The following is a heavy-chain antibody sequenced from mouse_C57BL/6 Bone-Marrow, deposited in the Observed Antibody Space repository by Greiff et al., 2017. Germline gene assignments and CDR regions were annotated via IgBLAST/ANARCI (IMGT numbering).Heavy chain of an antibody. CDR3: TTRVVTTTVVAKGPYYFDY. CDR1: GFNIKDYY. V-gene: IGHV14-1*01. CDR2: IDPEDGDT. Sequence: EVQLQQSGAELVRPGASVKFSCKASGFNIKDYYMHWVKQRPEQGLEWIGRIDPEDGDTEYAPKFQGQATMTADTSSNTAYLPLSSLTSEDTASXYCTTRVVTTTVVAKGPYYFDYWGQGTTLTVSS. D-gene: IGHD1-1*01. J-gene: IGHJ2*01.